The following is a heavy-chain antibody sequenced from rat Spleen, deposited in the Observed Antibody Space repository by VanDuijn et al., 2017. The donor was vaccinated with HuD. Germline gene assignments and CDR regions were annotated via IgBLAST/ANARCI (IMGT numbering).Heavy chain of an antibody. D-gene: IGHD1-9*01. Sequence: EVKLVESGGNLIQPGRSLELSCTASGFTFSDYYMAWVRQAPTKGLEWLATISYDGSSTYYRDSVKGRFTISRDNAKSSLYLQMSSLKSEDTATYYWTRLGATHYGYNPLDAWGQGASVTVSS. J-gene: IGHJ4*01. CDR3: TRLGATHYGYNPLDA. CDR2: ISYDGSST. V-gene: IGHV5-20*01. CDR1: GFTFSDYY.